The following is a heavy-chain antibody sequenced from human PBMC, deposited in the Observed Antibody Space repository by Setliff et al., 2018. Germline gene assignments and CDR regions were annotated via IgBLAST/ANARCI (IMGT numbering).Heavy chain of an antibody. CDR2: IWFDGSNK. D-gene: IGHD3-22*01. V-gene: IGHV3-30*02. J-gene: IGHJ4*02. Sequence: PGGSLRLSCAASGFTFSSYGMHWVRQAPGKGLEWVTFIWFDGSNKNYADSVKGRFTISRDNSKNTLYLQMNSLRAEDTAVYYCAALENYYDSSGSDYWGQGTLVTVSS. CDR3: AALENYYDSSGSDY. CDR1: GFTFSSYG.